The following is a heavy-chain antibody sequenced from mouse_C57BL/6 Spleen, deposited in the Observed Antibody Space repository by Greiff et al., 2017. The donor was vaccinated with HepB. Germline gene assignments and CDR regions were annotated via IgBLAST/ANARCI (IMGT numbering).Heavy chain of an antibody. CDR2: ISSGGSYT. D-gene: IGHD3-3*01. CDR3: ARLLGYAMDY. CDR1: GFTFSSYG. J-gene: IGHJ4*01. Sequence: EVQGVESGGDLVKPGGSLKLSCAASGFTFSSYGMSWVRQTPDKRLEWVATISSGGSYTYYPDSVKGRFTISRDNAKNTLYLQMSSLKSEDTAMYYCARLLGYAMDYGGQGTSVTVSS. V-gene: IGHV5-6*01.